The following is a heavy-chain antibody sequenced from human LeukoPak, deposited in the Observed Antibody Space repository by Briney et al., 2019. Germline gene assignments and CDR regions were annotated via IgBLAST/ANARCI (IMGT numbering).Heavy chain of an antibody. J-gene: IGHJ6*02. CDR1: GGSFSGYY. Sequence: SETLSLTCAVYGGSFSGYYWSWIRQPPGNGLEWIGEINHSGSTNYNPSLKSRVTISVDTSKNQFSLKLSSVTAADTAVYYCARDTYDSSGYYSHRGYYGMDVWGQGTTVTVSS. CDR2: INHSGST. CDR3: ARDTYDSSGYYSHRGYYGMDV. V-gene: IGHV4-34*01. D-gene: IGHD3-22*01.